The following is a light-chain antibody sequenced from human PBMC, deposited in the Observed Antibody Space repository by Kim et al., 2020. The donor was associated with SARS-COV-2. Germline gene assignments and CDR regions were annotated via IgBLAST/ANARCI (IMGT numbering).Light chain of an antibody. J-gene: IGLJ3*02. Sequence: GQSVTISCTGTSSDIGSYNRVSWYQQPPGTAPKLIIYEVSIRPSGVPDRFSGSKSGNTASLTISGLQAEDEGDYYCSSYTSSNTWVFGGGTQLTVL. CDR1: SSDIGSYNR. CDR3: SSYTSSNTWV. V-gene: IGLV2-18*02. CDR2: EVS.